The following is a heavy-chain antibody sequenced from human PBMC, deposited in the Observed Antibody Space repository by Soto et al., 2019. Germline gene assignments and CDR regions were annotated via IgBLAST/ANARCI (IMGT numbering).Heavy chain of an antibody. CDR3: ARHSSGSSSSWSPV. D-gene: IGHD6-13*01. V-gene: IGHV4-39*01. CDR1: GGSISSSTYY. CDR2: IYYSGRT. Sequence: PSETLSLTCTVSGGSISSSTYYGGWIRQPPGKGLEWIASIYYSGRTHYNPSLESRVTISVDTSKNQFSLRLSSVTAADTAVYYCARHSSGSSSSWSPVRGQGTMVTVSS. J-gene: IGHJ3*01.